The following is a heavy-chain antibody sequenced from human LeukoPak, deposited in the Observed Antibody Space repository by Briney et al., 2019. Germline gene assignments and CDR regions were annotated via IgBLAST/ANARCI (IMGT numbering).Heavy chain of an antibody. CDR3: ARAGYYYDSSGYYTLGYFDY. V-gene: IGHV4-30-4*01. D-gene: IGHD3-22*01. Sequence: SQTLSLTCTVSGGSIRSGDYYWSWIRQPPGKGLEWIGYIYYSGSTYYNPSLKSRVTISVDTSKNQFSLKLSSVTAADTAVYYCARAGYYYDSSGYYTLGYFDYWGQGTLVTVSS. CDR2: IYYSGST. J-gene: IGHJ4*02. CDR1: GGSIRSGDYY.